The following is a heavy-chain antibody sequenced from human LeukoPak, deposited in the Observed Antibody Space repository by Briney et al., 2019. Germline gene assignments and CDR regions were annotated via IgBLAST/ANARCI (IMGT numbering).Heavy chain of an antibody. Sequence: TPSETLSLTCTVSGGSISSYYWSWIRQPPGKGLEWIGYIYYSGSTNYNPSLKSRVTISVDTSKNQFSLKLSSVTAADTAVYYCARVSRSPAYYFDYWGQGTLVTVSS. D-gene: IGHD1-14*01. CDR2: IYYSGST. V-gene: IGHV4-59*01. CDR3: ARVSRSPAYYFDY. J-gene: IGHJ4*02. CDR1: GGSISSYY.